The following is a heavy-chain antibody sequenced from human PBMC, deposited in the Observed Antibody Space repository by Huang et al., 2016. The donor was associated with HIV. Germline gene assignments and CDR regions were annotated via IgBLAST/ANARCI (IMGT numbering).Heavy chain of an antibody. D-gene: IGHD1-20*01. CDR2: IIPVTRKP. Sequence: QMRLVQSGAEVKKPGSSVKVYCEASGDTFNTYAFNWVRQAPGQGLEWVGAIIPVTRKPNYGQKFQGRVTITADESTTTVYLERSSLRYEDTAMYYCAREGGLTGTLGSMDVWGQGTAVAVSS. CDR3: AREGGLTGTLGSMDV. J-gene: IGHJ6*02. CDR1: GDTFNTYA. V-gene: IGHV1-69*01.